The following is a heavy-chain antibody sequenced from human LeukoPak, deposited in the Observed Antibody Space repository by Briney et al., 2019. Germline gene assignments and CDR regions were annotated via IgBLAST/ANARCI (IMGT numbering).Heavy chain of an antibody. CDR2: IYTSGST. CDR1: GGSISSYY. Sequence: SETLSLTCTVSGGSISSYYWSWIRQPAGKGLEWIGRIYTSGSTNYNPSLKSRVTMSVDTSKNQFSLKLSSVTAADTAVYYCARNSSSSSPPERYNWFDPWGQGTLVTVSS. CDR3: ARNSSSSSPPERYNWFDP. J-gene: IGHJ5*02. V-gene: IGHV4-4*07. D-gene: IGHD6-6*01.